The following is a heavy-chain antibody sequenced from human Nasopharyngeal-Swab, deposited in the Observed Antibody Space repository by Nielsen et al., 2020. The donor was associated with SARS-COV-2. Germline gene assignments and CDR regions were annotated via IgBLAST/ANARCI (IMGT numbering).Heavy chain of an antibody. CDR3: ARLPHRDTAMVKAVVLDY. CDR2: INHSGST. J-gene: IGHJ4*02. D-gene: IGHD5-18*01. CDR1: GGSFSCYY. V-gene: IGHV4-34*01. Sequence: SETLSLTCAVYGGSFSCYYWSWIRQPPGKGLEWIGEINHSGSTNYNPSLKSRVTISVETSKNQFSLKLSSVTAADTAVYYCARLPHRDTAMVKAVVLDYWGQGTLVTVSS.